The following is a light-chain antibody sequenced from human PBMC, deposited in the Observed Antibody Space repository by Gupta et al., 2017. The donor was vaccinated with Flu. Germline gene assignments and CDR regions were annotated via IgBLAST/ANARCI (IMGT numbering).Light chain of an antibody. CDR3: GTWDSSLSAGV. J-gene: IGLJ3*02. Sequence: QSVLTHPPSVSAAPGQKVTISCSRSSSNIGNNYVSWYQQLPGTAPKLLIYDNNKRPSGIPDRFSGSKSGTSATLGITGLQTGDEADYYCGTWDSSLSAGVFGGGTKLTVL. V-gene: IGLV1-51*01. CDR2: DNN. CDR1: SSNIGNNY.